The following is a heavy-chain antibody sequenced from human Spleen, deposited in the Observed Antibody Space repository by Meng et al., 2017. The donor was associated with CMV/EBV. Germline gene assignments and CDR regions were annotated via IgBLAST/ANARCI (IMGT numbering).Heavy chain of an antibody. Sequence: GGSLRLSCAASGFIFSNAWMSWVRQAPGKGLEWVGRIKSKYVGGTTDYAAPVKGRFTISRDDSKNTLHLQMNGLTTGDTAVYYCTTVRGYYDLGNWGQGTLVTVSS. CDR1: GFIFSNAW. CDR3: TTVRGYYDLGN. CDR2: IKSKYVGGTT. D-gene: IGHD3/OR15-3a*01. V-gene: IGHV3-15*01. J-gene: IGHJ4*02.